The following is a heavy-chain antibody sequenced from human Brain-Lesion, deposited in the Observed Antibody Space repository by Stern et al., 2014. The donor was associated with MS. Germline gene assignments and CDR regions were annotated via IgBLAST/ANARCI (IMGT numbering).Heavy chain of an antibody. CDR3: AKLWLGELPESPFDY. CDR1: GGSISSSSYY. CDR2: IYYRGST. D-gene: IGHD3-10*01. Sequence: VQLVESGPGLVKPSETLSLTCTVSGGSISSSSYYWGWIRQPPGKGLEWIGSIYYRGSTYYNPSLTSRFTISMDTSKNQFSLRLGSGTAADTAVYFCAKLWLGELPESPFDYWGQGTLVTVSS. V-gene: IGHV4-39*01. J-gene: IGHJ4*02.